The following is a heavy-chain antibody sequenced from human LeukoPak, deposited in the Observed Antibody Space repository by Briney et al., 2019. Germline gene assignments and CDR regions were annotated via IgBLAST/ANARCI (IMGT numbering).Heavy chain of an antibody. CDR2: IWYDGSNK. CDR1: GFTFSSYG. D-gene: IGHD4-17*01. J-gene: IGHJ4*02. V-gene: IGHV3-33*06. Sequence: GGSLRLSCAASGFTFSSYGMHWVRQAPGKGLEWVAVIWYDGSNKYYADSVKGRFTISRDNSKNTLYLQTNSLRAEDTAVYYCAKANGDYLYYFDYWGQGTLVTVSS. CDR3: AKANGDYLYYFDY.